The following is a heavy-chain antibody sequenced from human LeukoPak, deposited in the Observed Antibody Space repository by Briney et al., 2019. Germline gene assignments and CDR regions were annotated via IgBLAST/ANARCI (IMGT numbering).Heavy chain of an antibody. CDR3: ARGDFDYEGPNWFDP. J-gene: IGHJ5*02. Sequence: ASVKVPCKASGYTFTSYDINRVRHATGQGIEWMGWMNPNSGNTGYAQKFQGRVTMTRNTSISTAYMELSSLRSEDTAVYYCARGDFDYEGPNWFDPWGQGTLVTVSS. V-gene: IGHV1-8*01. CDR2: MNPNSGNT. D-gene: IGHD3-16*01. CDR1: GYTFTSYD.